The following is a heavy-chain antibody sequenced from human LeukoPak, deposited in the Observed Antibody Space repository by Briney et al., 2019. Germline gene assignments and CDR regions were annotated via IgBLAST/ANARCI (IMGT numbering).Heavy chain of an antibody. CDR2: ISGSGGST. CDR1: GFTLSTYG. V-gene: IGHV3-23*01. J-gene: IGHJ4*02. Sequence: GGTLRLSCAASGFTLSTYGMNWVRQAPGKGLEWVSTISGSGGSTYYAESVKGRFTISRDNSKNTLYLQIKSLRAEDTAVYYCATDRVAASGSIDYWGQGTLVTVSS. CDR3: ATDRVAASGSIDY. D-gene: IGHD1-26*01.